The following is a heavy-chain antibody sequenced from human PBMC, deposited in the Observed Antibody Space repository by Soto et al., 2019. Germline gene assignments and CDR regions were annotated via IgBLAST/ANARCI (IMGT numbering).Heavy chain of an antibody. Sequence: SQTLSLTCAISGDSVSSNNAAWNWIRQSPSRGLEWLGRTYYRSKSYNDYAVSVKSRITINPDTSKNQFSLQLNSGAPEDTAVYYCARGVAAPTWGNDYGMDVWGQGTTVTVSS. CDR2: TYYRSKSYN. V-gene: IGHV6-1*01. J-gene: IGHJ6*02. CDR1: GDSVSSNNAA. D-gene: IGHD6-19*01. CDR3: ARGVAAPTWGNDYGMDV.